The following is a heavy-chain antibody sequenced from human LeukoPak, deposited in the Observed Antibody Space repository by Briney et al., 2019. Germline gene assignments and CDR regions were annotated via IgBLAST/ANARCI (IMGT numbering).Heavy chain of an antibody. CDR1: GGSISSGGYY. D-gene: IGHD6-6*01. CDR3: ARCSSSPYFDY. Sequence: SETLSLTCTVSGGSISSGGYYWSWIRQPPGKGLEWIGYIYHSGSTYYNPSLKSRVTISVDRSKNQFSLKLSFVTAADTAVYYCARCSSSPYFDYWGQGTLVTVSS. V-gene: IGHV4-30-2*01. J-gene: IGHJ4*02. CDR2: IYHSGST.